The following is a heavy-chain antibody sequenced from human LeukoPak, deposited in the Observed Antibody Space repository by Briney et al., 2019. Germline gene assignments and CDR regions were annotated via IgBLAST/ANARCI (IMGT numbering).Heavy chain of an antibody. CDR3: ARSHDHLWGNYPDY. J-gene: IGHJ4*02. Sequence: TLSLTCTVSGGSVSNGDHYWSWIRQHPGKGLEWIGHIYYSGSTYYNPSLKSRGIISVETSKNQFSLRPNSVTAADTAMYYCARSHDHLWGNYPDYWGQGTLVTVSS. CDR2: IYYSGST. V-gene: IGHV4-31*03. CDR1: GGSVSNGDHY. D-gene: IGHD3-16*02.